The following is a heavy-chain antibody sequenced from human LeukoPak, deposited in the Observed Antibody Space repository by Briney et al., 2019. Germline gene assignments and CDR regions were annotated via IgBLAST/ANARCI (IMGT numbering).Heavy chain of an antibody. Sequence: PSETLSLTFAVYGGSFSGYYWSWIRQPPGKGLEWIGEINHSGSTNYNPSLKSRVTISVDTSKNQFFLKLSSVTAADTAVYYCARGRRLWFGRYDYWGQGTLVTVSS. CDR1: GGSFSGYY. V-gene: IGHV4-34*01. D-gene: IGHD3-10*01. CDR2: INHSGST. J-gene: IGHJ4*02. CDR3: ARGRRLWFGRYDY.